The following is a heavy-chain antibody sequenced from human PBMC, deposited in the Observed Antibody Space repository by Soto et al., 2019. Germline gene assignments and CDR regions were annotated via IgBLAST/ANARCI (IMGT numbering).Heavy chain of an antibody. CDR3: ARERLWFGESILYYYYYGMDV. D-gene: IGHD3-10*01. CDR1: GLTFSNYA. J-gene: IGHJ6*02. CDR2: ISYDGSDK. V-gene: IGHV3-30*03. Sequence: GSLRLSCVVSGLTFSNYAMHWVRQAPGKGLEWVAVISYDGSDKYYADSVKGRFTISRDNSKNTLFLQMNNLRAEDTAVYYCARERLWFGESILYYYYYGMDVWGQGTTVTVSS.